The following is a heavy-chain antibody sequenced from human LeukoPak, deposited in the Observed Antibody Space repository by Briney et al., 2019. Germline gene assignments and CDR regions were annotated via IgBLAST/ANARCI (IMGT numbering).Heavy chain of an antibody. V-gene: IGHV5-51*01. CDR2: IYPGDSDT. CDR1: GYSFTSYW. J-gene: IGHJ4*02. D-gene: IGHD5-18*01. CDR3: ARHRDTALSDY. Sequence: GESLKISCKGSGYSFTSYWLGWVRQMPGKGLEWMGIIYPGDSDTRYSPSFQGQVTISADKSISTAFLQWSSLKASDTAMYYCARHRDTALSDYWGQGTLVTVSS.